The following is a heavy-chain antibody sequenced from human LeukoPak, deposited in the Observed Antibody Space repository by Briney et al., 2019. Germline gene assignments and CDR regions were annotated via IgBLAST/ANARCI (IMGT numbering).Heavy chain of an antibody. J-gene: IGHJ5*02. V-gene: IGHV1-2*02. D-gene: IGHD2-15*01. CDR3: ARVDPHCSGGSCYETRFDP. CDR1: GYTFTGYY. CDR2: INPNSGGT. Sequence: ASVKVSCKASGYTFTGYYMHWVRQAPGQGLEWMGWINPNSGGTNYAQKFQGRVTMTRDTSINTAYMELSRLRSDDTAVYYCARVDPHCSGGSCYETRFDPWGQGTLVTVSS.